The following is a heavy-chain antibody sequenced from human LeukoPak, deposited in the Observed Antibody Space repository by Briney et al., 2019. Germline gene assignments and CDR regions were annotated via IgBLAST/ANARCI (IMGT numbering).Heavy chain of an antibody. J-gene: IGHJ4*02. Sequence: ASVKVSCKASGYTFTSYGISWVRQAPGQGLEWMGWISAYNGNTNYAQKLQGRVTMTTDTSTSTAYMELRSLRSDDTAVYYCARGALRIAVAGTNFDYWGQGTLVTVSS. V-gene: IGHV1-18*04. CDR1: GYTFTSYG. CDR2: ISAYNGNT. CDR3: ARGALRIAVAGTNFDY. D-gene: IGHD6-19*01.